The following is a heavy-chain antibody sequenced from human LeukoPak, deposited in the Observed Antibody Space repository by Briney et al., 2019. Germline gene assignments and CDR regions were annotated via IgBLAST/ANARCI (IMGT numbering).Heavy chain of an antibody. D-gene: IGHD1-26*01. CDR2: MFHSGST. CDR3: ARDSGTYHTLNS. V-gene: IGHV4-38-2*02. Sequence: PSETLSLTCAVSGYSISSGFYWGWIRQTPGKGLEWIASMFHSGSTYYNPSLKTRVAISVDTSKNQFSLKLTSVTAAATAIYYCARDSGTYHTLNSWGQGTLVTVSS. J-gene: IGHJ5*02. CDR1: GYSISSGFY.